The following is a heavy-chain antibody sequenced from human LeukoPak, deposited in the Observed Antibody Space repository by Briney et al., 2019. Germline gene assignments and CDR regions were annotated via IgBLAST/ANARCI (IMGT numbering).Heavy chain of an antibody. D-gene: IGHD4/OR15-4a*01. J-gene: IGHJ3*02. CDR1: AFTFSKYA. V-gene: IGHV3-64D*06. Sequence: PGGSLRLSCAASAFTFSKYAMHWVRQAPGKGLEYVSGISRNGGSTYYADSVKGRFTISRDNSKNTLYLQMSSLRAEDTAVYYCVKESGFMVAPNSAFDIWGQGTMVTVSS. CDR3: VKESGFMVAPNSAFDI. CDR2: ISRNGGST.